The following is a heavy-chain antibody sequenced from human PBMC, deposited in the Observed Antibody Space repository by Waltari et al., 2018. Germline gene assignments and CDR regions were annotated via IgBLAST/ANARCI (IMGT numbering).Heavy chain of an antibody. V-gene: IGHV4-39*01. D-gene: IGHD5-12*01. CDR2: VSYSGTT. J-gene: IGHJ3*01. CDR3: ATYIGASVGTAAFDV. Sequence: QLQLQESGPRLVRPSETLSLTCPVSGVSLTSNHHYWAWIRQSPGQGLVWIGTVSYSGTTYISPSLKSRVSVSRDTSKNQVSLILGSVTAADMAVYYCATYIGASVGTAAFDVWGQGTMVTVSS. CDR1: GVSLTSNHHY.